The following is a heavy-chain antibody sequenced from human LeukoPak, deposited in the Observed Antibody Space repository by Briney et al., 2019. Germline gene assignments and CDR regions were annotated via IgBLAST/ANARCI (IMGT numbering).Heavy chain of an antibody. J-gene: IGHJ4*02. CDR2: ISCSGGST. Sequence: GGSLRLSCAASGFTFSSYAISWVRQAPGKGLDWVSVISCSGGSTYYADSVKGRFTISRDNSKKTLYLQINRLSAEEPAVYYCAKDLGGVVAPGGVFDYWGQGPLVTVPS. V-gene: IGHV3-23*01. D-gene: IGHD3-16*01. CDR3: AKDLGGVVAPGGVFDY. CDR1: GFTFSSYA.